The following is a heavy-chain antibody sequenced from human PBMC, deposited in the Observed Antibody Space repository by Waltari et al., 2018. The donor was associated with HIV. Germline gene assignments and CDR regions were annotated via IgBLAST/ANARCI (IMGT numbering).Heavy chain of an antibody. CDR2: TSFDGTNN. Sequence: PGGSLRLSCSASGFMFSGYVLHWVRQAPGKGLEWVAATSFDGTNNYYAHSVKGRFTISRDNIKNILHLQMNSLKIEDMAVYYCAKDRSGSLHYFYYYGMDVWGKGTTVAVSS. V-gene: IGHV3-30*01. J-gene: IGHJ6*04. CDR3: AKDRSGSLHYFYYYGMDV. CDR1: GFMFSGYV. D-gene: IGHD3-22*01.